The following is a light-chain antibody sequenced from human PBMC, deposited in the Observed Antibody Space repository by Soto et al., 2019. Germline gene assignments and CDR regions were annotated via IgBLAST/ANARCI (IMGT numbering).Light chain of an antibody. CDR1: QDISNY. Sequence: DIQMTQSPSSLSASVGDRVTITCQESQDISNYLNWYQQKPGKAPKLLIYDASHLETGVPSRFSGSGSGTDFTFTISSLQPEDIETSYCQQYDNLPPWTFGQGTKVEIK. CDR2: DAS. J-gene: IGKJ1*01. V-gene: IGKV1-33*01. CDR3: QQYDNLPPWT.